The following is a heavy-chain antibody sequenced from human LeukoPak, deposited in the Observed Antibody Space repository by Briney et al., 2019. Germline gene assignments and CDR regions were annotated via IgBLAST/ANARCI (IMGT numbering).Heavy chain of an antibody. V-gene: IGHV4-34*01. Sequence: SETLSLTCAVYGGSFSGYYWSWIRQPPGKGLEWIGEINHSGSTNYNPSLKSRVTISVDTSKNQFSLKLSSVTAADTAMYYCARHARGSGSQYYYYYMDVWGKGTTVTISS. D-gene: IGHD3-10*01. CDR1: GGSFSGYY. J-gene: IGHJ6*03. CDR3: ARHARGSGSQYYYYYMDV. CDR2: INHSGST.